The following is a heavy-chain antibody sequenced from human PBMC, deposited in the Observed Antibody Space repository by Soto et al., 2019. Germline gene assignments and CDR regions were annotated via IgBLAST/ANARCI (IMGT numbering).Heavy chain of an antibody. V-gene: IGHV1-69*13. CDR2: IIPIFGTA. J-gene: IGHJ6*02. Sequence: SVKVSCKASGGTFSSYAISWVRQAPGQGLEWMGGIIPIFGTANYAQKFQGRVTITADESTSTAYMELSSLRSEDTAVYYCARDSGLPIPDFWSGYYMLWGTHVSYGMDVWGQGTTVTVSS. CDR3: ARDSGLPIPDFWSGYYMLWGTHVSYGMDV. D-gene: IGHD3-3*01. CDR1: GGTFSSYA.